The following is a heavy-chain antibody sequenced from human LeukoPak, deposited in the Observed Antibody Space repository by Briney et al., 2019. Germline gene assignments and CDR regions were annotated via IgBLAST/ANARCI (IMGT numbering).Heavy chain of an antibody. D-gene: IGHD6-13*01. V-gene: IGHV3-15*01. CDR2: IKSKTDGGTT. Sequence: PGGSLRLSCAASGFTFSNAWMSWVRQAPGKGQEWVGRIKSKTDGGTTDYAAPVKGRFTISRDDSKNTLYLQMNSLKTEDTAVYYCTTDDQGIAAAGTGFDYWGQGTLVTVSS. CDR3: TTDDQGIAAAGTGFDY. CDR1: GFTFSNAW. J-gene: IGHJ4*02.